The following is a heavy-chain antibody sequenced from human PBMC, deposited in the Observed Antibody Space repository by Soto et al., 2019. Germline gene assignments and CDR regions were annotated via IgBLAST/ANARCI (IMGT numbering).Heavy chain of an antibody. CDR2: MNPNSGNT. V-gene: IGHV1-8*01. J-gene: IGHJ4*02. CDR1: GYTFTSYD. CDR3: ATSTHVYGDRN. Sequence: QVQLVQSGAEVKKPGASVKVSCKASGYTFTSYDIHWVRQATGQGLEWMGWMNPNSGNTGYAQKCQGRVTMTRNSSISTAYMELSSLRSEDTAVYYRATSTHVYGDRNWGQGPLVTVSS. D-gene: IGHD4-17*01.